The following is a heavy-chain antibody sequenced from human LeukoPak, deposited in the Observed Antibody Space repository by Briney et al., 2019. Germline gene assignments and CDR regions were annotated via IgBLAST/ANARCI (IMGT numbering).Heavy chain of an antibody. CDR2: IDVVGTRT. CDR1: GFIFSNYW. Sequence: PGGSLSLSCAVSGFIFSNYWVNWIRQAPGKELVWIARIDVVGTRTDYADSVRGRFTISRDNAKNTIYLQMNSLTADDTAVYYCVRSMSGRNDFWGQGTVVSVSS. D-gene: IGHD3-3*01. CDR3: VRSMSGRNDF. V-gene: IGHV3-74*01. J-gene: IGHJ4*02.